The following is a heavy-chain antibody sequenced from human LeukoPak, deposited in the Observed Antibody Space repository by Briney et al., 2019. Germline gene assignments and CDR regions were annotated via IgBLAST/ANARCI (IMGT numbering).Heavy chain of an antibody. CDR1: GGSISSSSYY. CDR3: ARSPPQQGYCSGGSCSYQDYDMDV. CDR2: IYYSGST. J-gene: IGHJ6*02. V-gene: IGHV4-39*01. D-gene: IGHD2-15*01. Sequence: KASETLSLTCTVSGGSISSSSYYWGWIRQPPGKGLEWIGSIYYSGSTYYNPSLKSRVTISVDTSKNQFSLKLSSVTAADTAVYYCARSPPQQGYCSGGSCSYQDYDMDVWGQGTTVTVSS.